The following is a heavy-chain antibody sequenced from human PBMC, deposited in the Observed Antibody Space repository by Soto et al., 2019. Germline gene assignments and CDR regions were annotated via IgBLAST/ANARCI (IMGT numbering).Heavy chain of an antibody. J-gene: IGHJ5*02. CDR3: ASQALISGSYPYNWFDP. D-gene: IGHD3-10*01. CDR1: GYTFTSYA. V-gene: IGHV1-3*01. Sequence: QVQLVQSGAEVKKPGASVKVSCKASGYTFTSYAMHWVRQAPGQRLEWMGWINAGNGNTKYSQKFQGRVTITRDTSASTAYMELSSLRSEDTAVYYCASQALISGSYPYNWFDPWGQGTLVTVSS. CDR2: INAGNGNT.